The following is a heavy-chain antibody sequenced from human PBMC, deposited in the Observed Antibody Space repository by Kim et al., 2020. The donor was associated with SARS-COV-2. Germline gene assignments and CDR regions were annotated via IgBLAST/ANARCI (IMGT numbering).Heavy chain of an antibody. CDR3: ARGSYVWGSYRYNDY. D-gene: IGHD3-16*02. J-gene: IGHJ4*02. Sequence: PSLKSRVTISVDTSKNQFSLKLSSVTAADTAVYYCARGSYVWGSYRYNDYWGQGTLVTVSS. V-gene: IGHV4-34*01.